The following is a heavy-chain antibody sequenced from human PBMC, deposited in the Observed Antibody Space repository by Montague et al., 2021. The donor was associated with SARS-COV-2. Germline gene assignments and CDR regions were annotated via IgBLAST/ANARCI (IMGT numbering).Heavy chain of an antibody. CDR1: GGSISSSSYY. J-gene: IGHJ4*02. CDR3: ARAPFMITFGGVITRLRGYYFDY. D-gene: IGHD3-16*01. Sequence: SETLSLTCTVSGGSISSSSYYWGWIRQPPGKGLEWIGSIYYSGSTYYNPSLKSRVTISVDTSKNQFPLKLGSVTAADTAVYYCARAPFMITFGGVITRLRGYYFDYWGQGTLVTVSS. CDR2: IYYSGST. V-gene: IGHV4-39*06.